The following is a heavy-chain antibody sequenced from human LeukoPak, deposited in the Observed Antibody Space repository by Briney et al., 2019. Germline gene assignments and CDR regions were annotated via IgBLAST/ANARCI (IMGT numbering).Heavy chain of an antibody. CDR2: IGVSGATT. J-gene: IGHJ4*02. V-gene: IGHV3-23*01. D-gene: IGHD6-13*01. CDR3: AKDVQRFSSSWYYFDS. CDR1: GFTFSSNA. Sequence: GGSLRLSCAASGFTFSSNAMSWVRQAPAKGLEWLSGIGVSGATTYYADSVKGRFTISRDNSKNTLYLQMNSLRGEDTAVYYCAKDVQRFSSSWYYFDSWGQGTLVTVSS.